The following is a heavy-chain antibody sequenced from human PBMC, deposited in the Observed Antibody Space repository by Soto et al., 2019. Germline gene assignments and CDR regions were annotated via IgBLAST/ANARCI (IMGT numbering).Heavy chain of an antibody. J-gene: IGHJ5*02. V-gene: IGHV3-23*01. D-gene: IGHD2-15*01. CDR3: ARVRRSPISCSPNWFDP. Sequence: DVQLLESGGGLVQPGGSLRLSCAVSGFTFNDYAMSWVRQTAGEGLEWVSSIDGYGGTTYYADAVKGRFTISRDNSKNTLYLQMISLRAEDTGVYHCARVRRSPISCSPNWFDPWGQGSLVTVSS. CDR2: IDGYGGTT. CDR1: GFTFNDYA.